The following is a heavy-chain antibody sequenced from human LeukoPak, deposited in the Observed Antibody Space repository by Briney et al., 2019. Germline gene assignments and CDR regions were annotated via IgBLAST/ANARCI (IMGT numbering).Heavy chain of an antibody. CDR2: ISGSGGST. V-gene: IGHV3-23*01. D-gene: IGHD3-3*01. CDR3: AKVSIFGVVFAYYFDY. Sequence: GRSLRLSCVASGFTLSHYSMHWVRQAPGKGLEWVSAISGSGGSTYYADSVKGRFTISRDNSKNTLYLQMNSLRAEDTAVYYCAKVSIFGVVFAYYFDYWGQGTLVTVSS. CDR1: GFTLSHYS. J-gene: IGHJ4*02.